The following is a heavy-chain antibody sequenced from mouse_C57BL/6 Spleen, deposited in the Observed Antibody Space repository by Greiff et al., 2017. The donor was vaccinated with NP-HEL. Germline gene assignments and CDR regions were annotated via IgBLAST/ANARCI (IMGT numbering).Heavy chain of an antibody. D-gene: IGHD4-1*01. CDR3: TRGTGTYWYFDV. CDR1: GYTFTDYE. Sequence: QVQLQQSGAELVRPGASVTLSCKASGYTFTDYEMHWVKQTPVHGLEWIGAIDPETGGTAYNQKFKGKVILTADKSSSTAYMELRSLTSEDSAVYYCTRGTGTYWYFDVWGTGTTVTVSS. J-gene: IGHJ1*03. CDR2: IDPETGGT. V-gene: IGHV1-15*01.